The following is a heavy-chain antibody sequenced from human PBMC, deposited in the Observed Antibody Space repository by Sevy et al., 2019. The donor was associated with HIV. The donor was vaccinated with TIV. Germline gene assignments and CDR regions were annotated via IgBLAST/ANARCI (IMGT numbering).Heavy chain of an antibody. D-gene: IGHD3-22*01. CDR1: GYTFTAYY. J-gene: IGHJ5*02. CDR2: IKTNSGGT. CDR3: ARGGSLRYYDSSGYSWFDP. Sequence: ASVKVSCKASGYTFTAYYMHWVRQAPGQGLEWMGWIKTNSGGTNYAQKFQGRVTMTRGTSISTAYMELGRLGSDDTAVYYCARGGSLRYYDSSGYSWFDPWGQGTLVTVSS. V-gene: IGHV1-2*02.